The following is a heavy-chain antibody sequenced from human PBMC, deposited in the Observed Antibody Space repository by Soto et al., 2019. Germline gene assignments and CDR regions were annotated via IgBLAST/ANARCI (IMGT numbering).Heavy chain of an antibody. CDR1: ASPLTIYA. CDR2: INAGNGNT. D-gene: IGHD1-26*01. CDR3: APDSSNSGSYCFDY. V-gene: IGHV1-3*01. Sequence: VKVARSAAASPLTIYAMEWVRQAPGQRLEWMGWINAGNGNTKYSQKFQGRVTITRDTSASTAYMELSSLRSEDTAVYYCAPDSSNSGSYCFDYCGQRTLVTVSS. J-gene: IGHJ4*02.